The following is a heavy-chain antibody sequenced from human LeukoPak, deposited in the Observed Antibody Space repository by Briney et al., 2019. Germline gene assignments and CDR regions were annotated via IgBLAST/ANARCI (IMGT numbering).Heavy chain of an antibody. CDR1: GFTFSSYA. CDR2: ISGSGGST. J-gene: IGHJ4*02. V-gene: IGHV3-23*01. D-gene: IGHD3-22*01. CDR3: AKGRVTMIVVVTYFDC. Sequence: GGSLRLSCAASGFTFSSYAMSWVRQAPGKGLEWVSAISGSGGSTYYADSVKGRFTISRDNSKNTLYLQMNSLRAEDTAVYYCAKGRVTMIVVVTYFDCWGQGTLVTVSS.